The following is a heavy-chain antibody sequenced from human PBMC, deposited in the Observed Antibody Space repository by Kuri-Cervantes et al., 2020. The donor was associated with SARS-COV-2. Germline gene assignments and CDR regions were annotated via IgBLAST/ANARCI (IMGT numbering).Heavy chain of an antibody. CDR2: IYWNSDI. CDR3: AHTYYDFWSGHYTGAFDM. D-gene: IGHD3-3*01. CDR1: GFSLSSSGVG. J-gene: IGHJ3*02. V-gene: IGHV2-5*01. Sequence: SGPTLVKPTQTLTLTCTFSGFSLSSSGVGVDWFRQPPGKALECLALIYWNSDIRYSPSLRSRLTVTKDTSNNQVVLRMTTMDPVDTGTYYCAHTYYDFWSGHYTGAFDMWGQGTVVTVSS.